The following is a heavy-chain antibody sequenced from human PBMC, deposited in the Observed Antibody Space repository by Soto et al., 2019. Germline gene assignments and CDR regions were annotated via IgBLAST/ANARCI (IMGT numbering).Heavy chain of an antibody. J-gene: IGHJ6*02. CDR2: IIPIFGTA. D-gene: IGHD3-3*01. CDR1: GGTFSSYA. CDR3: ARAAAVYDFWSGYPGTQATDYYYGMDV. V-gene: IGHV1-69*13. Sequence: ASVKVSCKASGGTFSSYAISWVRQAPGQGLEWMGGIIPIFGTANHAQKFQGRVTITADESTSTAYMELSSLRSEDTAVYYCARAAAVYDFWSGYPGTQATDYYYGMDVWGQGTTVTVSS.